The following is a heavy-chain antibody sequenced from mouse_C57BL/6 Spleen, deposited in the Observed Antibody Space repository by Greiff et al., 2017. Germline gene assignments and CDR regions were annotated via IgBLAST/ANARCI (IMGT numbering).Heavy chain of an antibody. CDR2: ISYDGSN. D-gene: IGHD1-1*01. CDR1: GYSLTSGYY. V-gene: IGHV3-6*01. Sequence: EVHLQESGPGLVKPSQSLSLTCSVTGYSLTSGYYCNWFRQFPGNKLEWMGYISYDGSNNYTPSPKNRISNTRDTTKNQFFLKLNSVTTEAKATYYCARGTTVDYWGQGTTLTVSS. CDR3: ARGTTVDY. J-gene: IGHJ2*01.